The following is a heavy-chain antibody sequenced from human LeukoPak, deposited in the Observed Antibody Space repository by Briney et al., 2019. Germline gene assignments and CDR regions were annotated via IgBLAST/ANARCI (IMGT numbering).Heavy chain of an antibody. D-gene: IGHD6-13*01. CDR2: INHSGST. Sequence: PSETLSLTCTVSGGSISSSSYYWSWIRQPPGKGLEWIGEINHSGSTNYNPSLKSRVTISVDTSKNQFSLKLSSVTAADTAVYYCARPFYSSSWYVNWFDPWGQGTLVTVSS. V-gene: IGHV4-39*07. CDR1: GGSISSSSYY. CDR3: ARPFYSSSWYVNWFDP. J-gene: IGHJ5*02.